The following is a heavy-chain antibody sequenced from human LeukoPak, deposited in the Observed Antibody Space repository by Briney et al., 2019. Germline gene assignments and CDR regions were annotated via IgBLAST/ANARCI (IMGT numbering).Heavy chain of an antibody. CDR3: AKPISGGLAVTADWFHP. J-gene: IGHJ5*02. D-gene: IGHD6-19*01. CDR1: GFAFRVYA. V-gene: IGHV3-23*01. CDR2: IIVNSGTT. Sequence: GGSLRLSCAAPGFAFRVYAMSWLRQPPGKGLEWVSTIIVNSGTTSYAASVRGRFTISRDNSNNTLYLQLNTLRAGDTATYYCAKPISGGLAVTADWFHPWGQGTLVVVCS.